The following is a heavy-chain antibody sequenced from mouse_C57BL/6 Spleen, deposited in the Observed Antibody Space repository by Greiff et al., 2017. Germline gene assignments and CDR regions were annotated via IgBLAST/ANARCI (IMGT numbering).Heavy chain of an antibody. V-gene: IGHV1-52*01. CDR3: ARESYGGVHWTFDV. CDR2: IDPSDSET. D-gene: IGHD1-1*01. J-gene: IGHJ1*03. CDR1: GYTFTSYW. Sequence: QVQLQQPGAELVRPGSSVKLSCKASGYTFTSYWMHWVKQRPIQGLEWIGNIDPSDSETHYNQKFKDKATLTVDKSSSTAYMQLSSLTSEDSAVYYCARESYGGVHWTFDVWGTGTTVTVSS.